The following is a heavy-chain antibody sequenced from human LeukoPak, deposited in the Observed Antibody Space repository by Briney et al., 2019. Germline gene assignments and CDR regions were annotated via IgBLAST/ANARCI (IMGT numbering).Heavy chain of an antibody. V-gene: IGHV4-4*02. D-gene: IGHD1-26*01. CDR2: INHSGST. CDR3: ARGRPDSGSYFGWFDP. CDR1: GGSISSSNW. J-gene: IGHJ5*02. Sequence: PSETLSLTCAVSGGSISSSNWWSWVRQPPGKGLEWIGEINHSGSTNYNPSLKSRVTISVDTSKNQFSLKLSSVTAADTAVYYCARGRPDSGSYFGWFDPWGQGTLVTVSS.